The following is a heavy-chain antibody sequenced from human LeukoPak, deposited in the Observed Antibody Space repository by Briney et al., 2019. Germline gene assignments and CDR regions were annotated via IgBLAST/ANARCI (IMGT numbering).Heavy chain of an antibody. J-gene: IGHJ5*02. CDR3: ARAYYDFWSGYFP. V-gene: IGHV4-59*12. D-gene: IGHD3-3*01. CDR1: GGSISSYY. Sequence: SETLSLTCTVSGGSISSYYWSWIRQPPGKGLEWIGSIYYSGSTYYNPSLKSRVTISVDTSKNQFSLKLSSVTAADTAVYYCARAYYDFWSGYFPWGQGTLVTVSS. CDR2: IYYSGST.